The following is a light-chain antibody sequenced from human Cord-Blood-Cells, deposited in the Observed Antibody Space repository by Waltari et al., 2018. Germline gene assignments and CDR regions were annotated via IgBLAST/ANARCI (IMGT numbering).Light chain of an antibody. CDR2: SNN. J-gene: IGLJ2*01. V-gene: IGLV1-44*01. CDR3: AAWDDSLNGVV. CDR1: SSDIGSNT. Sequence: QSVLTQTPSASGTPGQRVTTACSGSSSDIGSNTVNWYQQLPGTAPKLLIYSNNQRPSGVPDRFSGSTSGTSASLAISGLQSEDEADYYCAAWDDSLNGVVFGGGTKLTVL.